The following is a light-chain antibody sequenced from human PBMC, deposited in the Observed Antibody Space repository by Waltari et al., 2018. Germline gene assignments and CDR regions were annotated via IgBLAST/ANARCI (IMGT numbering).Light chain of an antibody. Sequence: EIVMPQSPATLSVSPGERATPSCRASQSISSNLAWYPQKPGQAPRLLIYSAPTRATGIPARFSGSGSGTEFTLTISSLQSEDFAIYYCQQYNDWPRTFGQGTKVEIK. V-gene: IGKV3-15*01. J-gene: IGKJ1*01. CDR3: QQYNDWPRT. CDR1: QSISSN. CDR2: SAP.